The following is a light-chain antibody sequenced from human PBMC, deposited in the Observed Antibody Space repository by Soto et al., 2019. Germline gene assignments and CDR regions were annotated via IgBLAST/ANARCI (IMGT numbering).Light chain of an antibody. CDR3: QQYGSSPRT. CDR1: HTVSSNY. Sequence: EVVLTQSPGTLSLSPGETATLSCRASHTVSSNYLAWYQQKPGQAPRLLIYGTATRATGIPDRISGSGSGTDFTLTISGLEPEDFAVYYCQQYGSSPRTFGQGTKVDIK. J-gene: IGKJ1*01. CDR2: GTA. V-gene: IGKV3-20*01.